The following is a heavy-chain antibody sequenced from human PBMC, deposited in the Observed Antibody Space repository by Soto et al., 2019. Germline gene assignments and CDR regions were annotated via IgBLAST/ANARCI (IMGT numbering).Heavy chain of an antibody. D-gene: IGHD6-13*01. CDR1: GYTFSGYF. CDR2: MNPNSGGT. Sequence: QVQLVQSGADVKKPGASVKVSCKTSGYTFSGYFMHWLRQAPGQGLERMGWMNPNSGGTDCAQNFQARVSMTWDTSISTAYMELSRLRSDDTAIYYCARGYYSSSWRVFDYWGQGTLVTVSS. V-gene: IGHV1-2*02. J-gene: IGHJ4*02. CDR3: ARGYYSSSWRVFDY.